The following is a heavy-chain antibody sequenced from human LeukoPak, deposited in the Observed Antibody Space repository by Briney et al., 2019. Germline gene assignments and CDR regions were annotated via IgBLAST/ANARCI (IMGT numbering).Heavy chain of an antibody. CDR2: IYYSGST. Sequence: SETLSLTCTVSGGSISSYYWSWIRQPPGKGLEWIGYIYYSGSTNYNPSLKSRVTISVDTSKNQFSLKLSSVTAADTAVYYCARGIAAPQNWFDPWGQGTLVTVSS. CDR3: ARGIAAPQNWFDP. CDR1: GGSISSYY. D-gene: IGHD6-13*01. J-gene: IGHJ5*02. V-gene: IGHV4-59*12.